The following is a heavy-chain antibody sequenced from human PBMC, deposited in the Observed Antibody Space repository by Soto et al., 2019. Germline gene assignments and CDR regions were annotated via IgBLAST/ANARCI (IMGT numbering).Heavy chain of an antibody. CDR1: GFAFSSYP. CDR2: ISDSGGIT. CDR3: ARRAFGSSRAFDI. J-gene: IGHJ3*02. V-gene: IGHV3-23*01. Sequence: VQLLESGGGWVQPGGSLRLSCAASGFAFSSYPMSWVRQAPEKGLEGVSGISDSGGITYNADSVKGRFTISRDNSKNTLYLQMNSLRAEDTAVYYCARRAFGSSRAFDIWGQGTMVTVSS. D-gene: IGHD6-6*01.